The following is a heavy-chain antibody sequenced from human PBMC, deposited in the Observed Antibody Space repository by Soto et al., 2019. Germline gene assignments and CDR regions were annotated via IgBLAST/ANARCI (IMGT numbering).Heavy chain of an antibody. D-gene: IGHD3-9*01. CDR2: IGRSNTYT. CDR3: ARDADVLTGSDAFDI. CDR1: GFTFSDYY. J-gene: IGHJ3*02. V-gene: IGHV3-11*05. Sequence: QVQLVESGGGLVKPGGSLRLSCAASGFTFSDYYMSWIRQAPGKGLEWVSYIGRSNTYTNYADSVKGRFTISRDNAKNSRYLQMNSLRTEDTAVYYCARDADVLTGSDAFDIWGQGTMVTVSS.